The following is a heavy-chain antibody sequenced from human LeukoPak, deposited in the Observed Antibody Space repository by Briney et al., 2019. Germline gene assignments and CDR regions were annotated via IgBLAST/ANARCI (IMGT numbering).Heavy chain of an antibody. CDR3: ARPTLGGAWFDP. V-gene: IGHV4-30-4*08. CDR1: GGSISSGDYY. CDR2: IYYNGST. Sequence: SQTLSLTSTVSGGSISSGDYYWSCIRQPPGKGLEWVRYIYYNGSTYYNPSLKSRVTISVDTSKNQFSLKLSSVTAADTAVYYCARPTLGGAWFDPWGQGTLVTVSS. J-gene: IGHJ5*02. D-gene: IGHD4-17*01.